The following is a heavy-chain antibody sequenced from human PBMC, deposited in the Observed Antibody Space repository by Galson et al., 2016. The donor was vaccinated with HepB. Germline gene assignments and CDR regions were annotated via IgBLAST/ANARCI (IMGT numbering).Heavy chain of an antibody. V-gene: IGHV3-23*01. D-gene: IGHD3-3*01. J-gene: IGHJ4*02. Sequence: SLRLSCAASGFTFSHYAMAWVRQAPGKGLEWVSTIGGGGGNTHYADSVKGRFTVSRDNSRNTLYLQMTSLRAEDTALYYCSQLPHTGYYDFWSGYYSGADNFDFWGQGTLVTVSS. CDR1: GFTFSHYA. CDR3: SQLPHTGYYDFWSGYYSGADNFDF. CDR2: IGGGGGNT.